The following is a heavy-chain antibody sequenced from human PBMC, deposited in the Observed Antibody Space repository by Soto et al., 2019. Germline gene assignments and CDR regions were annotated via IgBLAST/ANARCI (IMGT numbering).Heavy chain of an antibody. CDR1: GFNFRTYA. J-gene: IGHJ4*02. Sequence: EVRLLQSGGGSEQPGGSLRLSCAASGFNFRTYAMYWVRRAPGKGLEWVAAIDDGNIAYYADSVKGRFIISRDNSRNTLHLQMDGLTVEDTAIYFCTKRPLCARDCWYFDDWGQGILVTVSS. V-gene: IGHV3-23*05. CDR2: IDDGNIA. CDR3: TKRPLCARDCWYFDD. D-gene: IGHD2-21*02.